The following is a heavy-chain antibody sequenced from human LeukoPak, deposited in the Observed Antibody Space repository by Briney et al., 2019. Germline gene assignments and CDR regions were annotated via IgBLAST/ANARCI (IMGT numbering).Heavy chain of an antibody. CDR1: GGSFSGYY. J-gene: IGHJ4*02. Sequence: PSETLSLTCAVYGGSFSGYYWSWIRQPPGKGLEWIGEINHSGSTSYNPSLKSRVTISVDTSKNQFSLKLSSVTAADTAVYYCARGQQLVRYWGQGTLVTVSS. V-gene: IGHV4-34*01. D-gene: IGHD6-13*01. CDR3: ARGQQLVRY. CDR2: INHSGST.